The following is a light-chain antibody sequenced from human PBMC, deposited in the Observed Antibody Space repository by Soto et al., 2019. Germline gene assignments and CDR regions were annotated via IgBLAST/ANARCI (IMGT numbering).Light chain of an antibody. Sequence: EVEMTQSPATLSASPGESVTISCRASQNISNYLAWYHQKPGKAPRLLLYDASTWNTAIPARFSGSGSGTEFTLTTISLQSEDFAVYYCQQYDTWHRTFGQGTKVEIK. J-gene: IGKJ1*01. CDR3: QQYDTWHRT. V-gene: IGKV3-15*01. CDR2: DAS. CDR1: QNISNY.